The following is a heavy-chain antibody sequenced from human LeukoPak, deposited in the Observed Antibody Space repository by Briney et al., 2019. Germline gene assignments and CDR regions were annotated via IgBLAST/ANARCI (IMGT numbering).Heavy chain of an antibody. CDR1: GFTFSSYW. Sequence: PGGSVRLSCVASGFTFSSYWMSWVRQAPGKGLEWVAVIWYDGNKKYYADSAKGRFTISRDNSKNTLYLQMNSLRVDDTAVYYCAGGWQWLDYWGQGTLVIVSS. J-gene: IGHJ4*02. CDR2: IWYDGNKK. V-gene: IGHV3-33*08. D-gene: IGHD6-19*01. CDR3: AGGWQWLDY.